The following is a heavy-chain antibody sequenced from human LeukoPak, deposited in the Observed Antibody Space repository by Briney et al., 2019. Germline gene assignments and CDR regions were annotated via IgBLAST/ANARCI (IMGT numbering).Heavy chain of an antibody. V-gene: IGHV4-34*01. CDR2: INHSGST. D-gene: IGHD2-2*01. CDR1: GGSFSGYY. Sequence: SETLSLTCAVYGGSFSGYYWSRIRQPPGKGLEWIGEINHSGSTNYNPSLKSRVTISVDTSKNQFSLKLSSVTAADTAVYYCARGRRPAAYRRWFDPWGQGTLVTVSS. CDR3: ARGRRPAAYRRWFDP. J-gene: IGHJ5*02.